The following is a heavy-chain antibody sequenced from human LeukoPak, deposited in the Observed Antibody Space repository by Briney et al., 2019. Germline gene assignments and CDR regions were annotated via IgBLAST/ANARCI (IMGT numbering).Heavy chain of an antibody. D-gene: IGHD3-22*01. CDR3: ARASDSSGYYLIDY. CDR2: INHSGST. J-gene: IGHJ4*02. CDR1: GGSFSGYY. V-gene: IGHV4-34*01. Sequence: SETLSLTCAVYGGSFSGYYWSWIRQPPGKGLEWIGEINHSGSTNYNPSLKSRVTISVDTSKNQFSLKLSSVTAADTAVYYCARASDSSGYYLIDYWGQGTLVTVSS.